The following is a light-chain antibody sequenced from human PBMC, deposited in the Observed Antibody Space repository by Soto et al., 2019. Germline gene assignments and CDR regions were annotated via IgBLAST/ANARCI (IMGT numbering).Light chain of an antibody. J-gene: IGLJ3*02. CDR2: ANS. V-gene: IGLV1-40*01. CDR1: SSNIGADYD. CDR3: QSYDSSLTAWV. Sequence: QSVLTQPPSVSGAPGQRVTISCTGSSSNIGADYDVHWYRQLPGTAPKLLIYANSNRPSGVPDRFSGSKSGTSASLAITGLQAEDEADYYCQSYDSSLTAWVFGGGTKLTVL.